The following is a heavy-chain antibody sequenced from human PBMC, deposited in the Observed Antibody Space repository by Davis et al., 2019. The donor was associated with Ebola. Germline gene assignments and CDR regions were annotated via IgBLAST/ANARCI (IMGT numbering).Heavy chain of an antibody. CDR1: GDSVSSSIAA. CDR3: ARGSHRTVWY. Sequence: HSQTLSLTCAISGDSVSSSIAAWSWIRQSPSRGLEWLGRTYYRSKWYNDYAESVAGRITINPDTSKNQFSLHLSSVTPEDTAVYYCARGSHRTVWYWGQGTLVTVSS. V-gene: IGHV6-1*01. J-gene: IGHJ4*02. D-gene: IGHD6-19*01. CDR2: TYYRSKWYN.